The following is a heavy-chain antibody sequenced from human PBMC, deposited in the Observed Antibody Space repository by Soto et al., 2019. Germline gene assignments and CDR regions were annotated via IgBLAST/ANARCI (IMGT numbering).Heavy chain of an antibody. D-gene: IGHD2-15*01. J-gene: IGHJ4*02. V-gene: IGHV5-10-1*01. CDR3: ARRIFLTEGYCSGGSCYAFDY. CDR2: IDPSDSYT. CDR1: GYSFTSYW. Sequence: PGESLKISCKGSGYSFTSYWISWVHQMPGKGLEWMGRIDPSDSYTNYSPSFQGHVTISADKSISTAYLQWSSLKASDTAMYYCARRIFLTEGYCSGGSCYAFDYWGQGTLVTVSS.